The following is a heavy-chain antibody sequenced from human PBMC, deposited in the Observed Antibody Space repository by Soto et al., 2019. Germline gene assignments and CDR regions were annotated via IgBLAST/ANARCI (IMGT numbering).Heavy chain of an antibody. J-gene: IGHJ4*02. CDR3: ARAEYSMVPVDY. Sequence: QVQLVESGGGVVQPGRSLRLSCAASGFTFSSYGMHWVRQAPGKGLEWVAVVWYDGSNKYYADYVKGRFTISRENSKTTQYLEMNSLRAEDTAVYYYARAEYSMVPVDYWGQGTLVTVSS. CDR2: VWYDGSNK. CDR1: GFTFSSYG. D-gene: IGHD6-6*01. V-gene: IGHV3-33*01.